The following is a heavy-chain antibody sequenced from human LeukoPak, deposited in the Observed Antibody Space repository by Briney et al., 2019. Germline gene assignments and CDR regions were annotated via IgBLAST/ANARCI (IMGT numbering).Heavy chain of an antibody. V-gene: IGHV3-21*01. CDR2: ISSSSSYI. CDR3: AREELLHNWFDP. Sequence: PGGSLRLSCAASGFTFRSYSMKWVRQAPGKGLELVSSISSSSSYIYYADSVKGRFTISRDNAKNSLYLQMNSLRAEDTAVYYCAREELLHNWFDPWGQGTLVTVSS. J-gene: IGHJ5*02. D-gene: IGHD2-15*01. CDR1: GFTFRSYS.